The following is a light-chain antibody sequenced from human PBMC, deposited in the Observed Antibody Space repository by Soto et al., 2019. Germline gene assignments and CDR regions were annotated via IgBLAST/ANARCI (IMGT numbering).Light chain of an antibody. V-gene: IGLV3-21*04. Sequence: SSELTQPPSESVAPGETASISCGGASIGRKSVHWYQQKPGQAPVLVMYYDNDRPSEIPERFSGFNSGNTATLDISGVEAGDEADYYCQVWDSSSDHYVFGPGTKLTVL. CDR2: YDN. CDR3: QVWDSSSDHYV. J-gene: IGLJ1*01. CDR1: SIGRKS.